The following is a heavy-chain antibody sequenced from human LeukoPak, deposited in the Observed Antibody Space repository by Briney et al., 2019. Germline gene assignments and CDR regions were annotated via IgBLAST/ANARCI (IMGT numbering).Heavy chain of an antibody. D-gene: IGHD4-17*01. J-gene: IGHJ4*02. CDR2: IYHTGST. CDR3: ARINGYGDLDY. Sequence: PSETLSLTCAVYGGSFSNYHWSWIRQPPGKGLEWIGDIYHTGSTTYNPSLKSRVTISVDTSKNQFSLKLSSVTAADTAVYYCARINGYGDLDYWGQGTLGTVSS. V-gene: IGHV4-34*01. CDR1: GGSFSNYH.